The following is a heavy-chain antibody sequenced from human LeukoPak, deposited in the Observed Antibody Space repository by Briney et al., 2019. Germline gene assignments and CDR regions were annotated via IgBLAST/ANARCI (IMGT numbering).Heavy chain of an antibody. J-gene: IGHJ4*02. V-gene: IGHV3-23*01. CDR3: AKSSGCSSTSCYSRVFDY. Sequence: GGSLRLSCAASGFTFSSDAMSWVRQAPGKGLEWVSAISGSGGSTYYADSVKGRFTISRDNSKNTLYLQMNSLRAEDTAVYYCAKSSGCSSTSCYSRVFDYWGQGTLVTVSS. CDR1: GFTFSSDA. D-gene: IGHD2-2*01. CDR2: ISGSGGST.